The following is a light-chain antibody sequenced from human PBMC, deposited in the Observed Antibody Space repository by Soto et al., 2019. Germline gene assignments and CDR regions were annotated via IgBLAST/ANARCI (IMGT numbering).Light chain of an antibody. CDR1: QSVSSSY. V-gene: IGKV3-20*01. CDR3: QQYGGSPIT. CDR2: GAS. Sequence: EIVLTQSPGTLSLPPGERATLSCRASQSVSSSYLAWYQQKPGQAPRLLIYGASSRATGIPDRFSGSGSGTDFTLTISRLEPEDFALYHCQQYGGSPITFGQGTRLEIK. J-gene: IGKJ5*01.